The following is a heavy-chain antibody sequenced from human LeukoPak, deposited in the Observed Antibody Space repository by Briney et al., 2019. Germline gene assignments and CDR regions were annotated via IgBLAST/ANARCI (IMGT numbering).Heavy chain of an antibody. Sequence: GGSLRLSCAASGFTFSSYSMNWVRQAPGKGLEWVAVIWYDGSNKYYADSVKGRFTISRDNSKNTLYLQMNSLRAEDTAVYYCAKDLYSSSHYYYYYMDVWGKGTTVTVSS. CDR3: AKDLYSSSHYYYYYMDV. CDR2: IWYDGSNK. CDR1: GFTFSSYS. J-gene: IGHJ6*03. D-gene: IGHD6-6*01. V-gene: IGHV3-33*06.